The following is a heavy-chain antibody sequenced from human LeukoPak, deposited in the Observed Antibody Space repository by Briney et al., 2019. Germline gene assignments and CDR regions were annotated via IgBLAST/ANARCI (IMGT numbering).Heavy chain of an antibody. J-gene: IGHJ4*02. Sequence: GGSLRLSCVASGFTFSSYAMGWVRQAPGKGLEWVANVKEDGSQKTYVDSVKGRFTISRDNAKNSLFLQMNNVRADDTAVYYCARYTYKHDCWGQGTLVTVSS. V-gene: IGHV3-7*01. CDR1: GFTFSSYA. CDR2: VKEDGSQK. D-gene: IGHD5-24*01. CDR3: ARYTYKHDC.